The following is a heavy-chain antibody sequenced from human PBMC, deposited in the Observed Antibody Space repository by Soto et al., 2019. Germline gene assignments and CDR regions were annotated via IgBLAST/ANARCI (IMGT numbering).Heavy chain of an antibody. D-gene: IGHD3-10*01. Sequence: ASVKVSCKASGYTFTNYAMHWVRQAPGQRLEWMGWINAAIGNTKYSQKFQGSVTITRDTSANTAYMELSSLRSENTALFYCARRNVYGSGSYSFDYWGQGTLVTVSS. J-gene: IGHJ4*02. CDR1: GYTFTNYA. CDR2: INAAIGNT. V-gene: IGHV1-3*01. CDR3: ARRNVYGSGSYSFDY.